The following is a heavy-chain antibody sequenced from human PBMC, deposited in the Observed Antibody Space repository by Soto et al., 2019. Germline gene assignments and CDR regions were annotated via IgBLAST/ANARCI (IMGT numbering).Heavy chain of an antibody. CDR3: AKDQSSSYDILTGYAFDY. D-gene: IGHD3-9*01. CDR1: GFTFSSYA. V-gene: IGHV3-23*01. J-gene: IGHJ4*02. CDR2: ISGSGGST. Sequence: EVQLLESGGGLVQPGGSLRLSCAASGFTFSSYAMSWVRQAPGKGLEWVSAISGSGGSTYYADSVKGRFTISRDNSKHTLYLQMNSLRAEDTAVYYCAKDQSSSYDILTGYAFDYWGQGTLVTVSS.